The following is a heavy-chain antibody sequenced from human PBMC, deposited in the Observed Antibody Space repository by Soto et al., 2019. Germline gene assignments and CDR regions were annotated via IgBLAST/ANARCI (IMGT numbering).Heavy chain of an antibody. Sequence: SETLSLTCPVSGGSINSGDYYWSWIRQPPGKGLEWIGYIYYSGSTYYNPSLKSRVTISVDTSKNQFSLKLSSVTAADTAVYYCARDRGVAMTVDYWGHGTLVTVSS. J-gene: IGHJ4*01. CDR2: IYYSGST. CDR1: GGSINSGDYY. D-gene: IGHD3-3*01. V-gene: IGHV4-30-4*01. CDR3: ARDRGVAMTVDY.